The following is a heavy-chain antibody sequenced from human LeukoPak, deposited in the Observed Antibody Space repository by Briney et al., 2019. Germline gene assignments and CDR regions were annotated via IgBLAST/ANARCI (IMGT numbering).Heavy chain of an antibody. V-gene: IGHV3-74*01. CDR2: INSDGSST. Sequence: GGSLRLSCAASGFTFSSYWMHWVRQAPGKGLVWVSRINSDGSSTSYADSVKGRFTISRDNAKNTLYLQMNSLRAEDTAVYYCARYYCDSSGYYPRLFYYYYYMDVWGKGTTVTVSS. J-gene: IGHJ6*03. CDR3: ARYYCDSSGYYPRLFYYYYYMDV. D-gene: IGHD3-22*01. CDR1: GFTFSSYW.